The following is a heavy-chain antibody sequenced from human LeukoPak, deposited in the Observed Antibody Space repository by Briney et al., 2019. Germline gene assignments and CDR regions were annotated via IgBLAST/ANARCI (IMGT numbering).Heavy chain of an antibody. CDR3: ARSPGYYYDSSAVDY. CDR2: IYTSGGT. CDR1: GGSISSYY. D-gene: IGHD3-22*01. V-gene: IGHV4-4*07. J-gene: IGHJ4*02. Sequence: SETLSLTCTVSGGSISSYYWSWIRQPAGKGLEWIGRIYTSGGTNYNPSLKSRVTMSVDTSKNQFSLKLSSVTAADTAVYYCARSPGYYYDSSAVDYWGQGTLVTVSS.